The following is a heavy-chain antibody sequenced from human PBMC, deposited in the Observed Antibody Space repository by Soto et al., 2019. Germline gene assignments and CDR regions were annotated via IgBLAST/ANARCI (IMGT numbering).Heavy chain of an antibody. D-gene: IGHD6-25*01. V-gene: IGHV5-10-1*01. J-gene: IGHJ6*02. CDR3: ARWAAPFAGMDV. CDR1: GYSFTSYW. CDR2: IDPSDSYT. Sequence: GESLKISCNGSGYSFTSYWIIWVRQMPGKGLEWMGRIDPSDSYTNYSPSFQGHVTISADKSITTAYLQWSSLKASDTAMYYCARWAAPFAGMDVWGQGTTVTVSS.